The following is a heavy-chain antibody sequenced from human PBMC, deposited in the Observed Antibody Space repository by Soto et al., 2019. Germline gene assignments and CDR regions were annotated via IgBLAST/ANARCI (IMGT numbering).Heavy chain of an antibody. CDR1: GFTFTTYA. CDR2: ISGNGDTT. CDR3: AKDREAVAGYIWFDP. V-gene: IGHV3-23*01. J-gene: IGHJ5*02. D-gene: IGHD6-19*01. Sequence: EVHLLESGGGLVQPGGSLRLSCEASGFTFTTYAMTWVRQAPGKGLEWVSSISGNGDTTYYADSVKGRFTMSRDNSKNTLYLQMSSLRAEDTALYYCAKDREAVAGYIWFDPWGQGTLVTVSS.